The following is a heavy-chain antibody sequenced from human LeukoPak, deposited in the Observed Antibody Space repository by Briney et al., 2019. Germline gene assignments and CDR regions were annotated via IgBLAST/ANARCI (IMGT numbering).Heavy chain of an antibody. CDR2: INWNGGST. V-gene: IGHV3-20*04. CDR3: ARIAMAGIGDGFDI. J-gene: IGHJ3*02. Sequence: SGGSLRLSCAASGFTFDDYDMSWVRQAPGMGLEWVSGINWNGGSTGYADSVKGRFTISRDNARNSLYLQMNSLRAEDTALYYCARIAMAGIGDGFDIWGQGTMVTVSS. D-gene: IGHD6-19*01. CDR1: GFTFDDYD.